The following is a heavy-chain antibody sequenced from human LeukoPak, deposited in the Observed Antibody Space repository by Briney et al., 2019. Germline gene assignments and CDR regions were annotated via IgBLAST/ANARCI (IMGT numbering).Heavy chain of an antibody. Sequence: GGSLRLSCAASGFIFSHYGMHWVRQAPGKGLEWVAVIWGDATNRFYGDSVKGRFTISRDNSQNTVFLQMNSLRAEDTAIYYCARDAQRGFDYSNSLEYWGHGTLVTVSS. CDR3: ARDAQRGFDYSNSLEY. V-gene: IGHV3-33*01. CDR2: IWGDATNR. D-gene: IGHD4-11*01. J-gene: IGHJ4*01. CDR1: GFIFSHYG.